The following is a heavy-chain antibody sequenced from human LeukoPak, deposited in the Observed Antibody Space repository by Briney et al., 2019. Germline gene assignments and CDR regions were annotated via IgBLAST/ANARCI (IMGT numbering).Heavy chain of an antibody. V-gene: IGHV3-74*01. J-gene: IGHJ4*02. CDR2: INSDGSST. CDR1: GFIFSSYW. Sequence: PGGSLRLSCAASGFIFSSYWMHWVRQAPGKGLVWVSRINSDGSSTSYADSVKGRFTISRDNAKNTLYLQMNSLRAEDTAVYYCARGSVAAAGTQIDYWGQGTLVTVSS. D-gene: IGHD6-13*01. CDR3: ARGSVAAAGTQIDY.